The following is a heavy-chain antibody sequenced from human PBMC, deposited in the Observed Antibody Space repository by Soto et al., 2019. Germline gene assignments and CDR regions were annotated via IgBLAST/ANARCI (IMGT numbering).Heavy chain of an antibody. CDR2: IYNSGST. V-gene: IGHV4-59*01. J-gene: IGHJ3*01. CDR1: GGSISSYY. D-gene: IGHD3-16*02. CDR3: ARTIFVGAFDF. Sequence: QVQLQESGPGLVKPSETLSLTCTVSGGSISSYYWSWIRQPPGKGLEWIGYIYNSGSTNYNPSLKSRVTISEDTAKNQFTLKLTSVTAADTAVFYCARTIFVGAFDFWGQGTMVTVSS.